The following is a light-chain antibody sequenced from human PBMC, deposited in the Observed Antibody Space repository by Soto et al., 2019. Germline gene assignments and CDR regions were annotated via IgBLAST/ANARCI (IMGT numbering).Light chain of an antibody. V-gene: IGLV2-11*01. CDR3: NSYTSSASRPYV. CDR1: SSDVGGYDY. J-gene: IGLJ1*01. CDR2: DVT. Sequence: QSVLTQPRSVSGSPGQSVTISCSGTSSDVGGYDYVSWYQQHPGKAPKLVIYDVTKRPSGVPDRFSGSKSGNTASLTISGLQAEDEADYFCNSYTSSASRPYVFGTGTKVTVL.